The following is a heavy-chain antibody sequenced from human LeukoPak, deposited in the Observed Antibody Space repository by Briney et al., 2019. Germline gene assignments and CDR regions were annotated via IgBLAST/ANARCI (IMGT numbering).Heavy chain of an antibody. J-gene: IGHJ5*02. Sequence: GASVKVSCKASGYTFTSYGISWVRQAPGQGLEWMGWISAYNGNTNYAQKLQGRVTMTTGTSTSTAYMELRSLRSDDTAVYYCARDDEYCYGDYSYCWFDPWGQGTLVTVSS. CDR1: GYTFTSYG. D-gene: IGHD4-17*01. CDR2: ISAYNGNT. V-gene: IGHV1-18*01. CDR3: ARDDEYCYGDYSYCWFDP.